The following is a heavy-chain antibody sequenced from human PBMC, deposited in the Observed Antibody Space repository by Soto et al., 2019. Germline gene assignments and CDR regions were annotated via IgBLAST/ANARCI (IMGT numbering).Heavy chain of an antibody. CDR1: GGTFSSYA. V-gene: IGHV1-69*13. CDR2: IIPIFGTA. Sequence: GASVKVSCKASGGTFSSYAISWVRQAPGQGLEWMGGIIPIFGTANYAQKFQGRVTITADESTSTAYMELSSLRSEDTAVYYCARVYPGYSYGIDYWGQGTLVTVSS. CDR3: ARVYPGYSYGIDY. J-gene: IGHJ4*02. D-gene: IGHD5-18*01.